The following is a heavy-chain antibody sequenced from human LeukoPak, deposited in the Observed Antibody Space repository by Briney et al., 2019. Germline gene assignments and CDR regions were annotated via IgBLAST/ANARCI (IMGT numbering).Heavy chain of an antibody. D-gene: IGHD3-10*01. CDR3: AREIRDYYGSGSYYFDY. CDR1: GGSISSYY. V-gene: IGHV4-59*01. CDR2: IYYSGST. J-gene: IGHJ4*02. Sequence: SETLSFTCTVSGGSISSYYWSWIRQPPGKGLEWIGYIYYSGSTNYNPSLKSRVTISVDTSKNQFSLKLSSVTAADTAVYYCAREIRDYYGSGSYYFDYWGQGTLVTVSS.